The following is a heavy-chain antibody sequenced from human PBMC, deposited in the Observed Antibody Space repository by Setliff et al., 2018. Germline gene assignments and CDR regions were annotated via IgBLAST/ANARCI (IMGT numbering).Heavy chain of an antibody. V-gene: IGHV4-61*02. D-gene: IGHD1-26*01. J-gene: IGHJ4*02. CDR1: GGSISSGSYY. CDR2: LHTSGST. Sequence: PSETLSLTCAVSGGSISSGSYYWSWIRQPAGKGLEWVGRLHTSGSTNYNPSLKGRVTISVDTSRNQFSLNLTSVTAADTALYFCARERQGGATDYWGQGALVTVSS. CDR3: ARERQGGATDY.